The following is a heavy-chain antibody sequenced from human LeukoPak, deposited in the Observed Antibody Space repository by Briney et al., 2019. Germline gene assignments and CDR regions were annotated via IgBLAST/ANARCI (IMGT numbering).Heavy chain of an antibody. CDR2: ISSSSKYI. J-gene: IGHJ4*02. D-gene: IGHD1-1*01. CDR1: GFSFSGYS. Sequence: GGSLRLSCSGSGFSFSGYSMNWVRQAPGKGLVWVSSISSSSKYIYYADSVKGRFTISRDNAKNSLYLQMNSLTAEDTAVYYCSRSPQGTGSPADYWGQGTRSPSPQ. V-gene: IGHV3-21*01. CDR3: SRSPQGTGSPADY.